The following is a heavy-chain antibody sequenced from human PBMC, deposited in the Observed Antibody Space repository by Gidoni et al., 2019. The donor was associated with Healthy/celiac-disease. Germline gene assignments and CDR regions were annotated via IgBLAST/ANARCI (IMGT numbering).Heavy chain of an antibody. Sequence: QVQLQQWGAGLLKPSETLSLTCAVYGGSFSGYYWSWLRQPPGKGLEWIGEINHSGSTNYNPSLKSRVTISVDTSKNQFSLKLSSVTAADTAVYYCARVGIRRYCTNGVCYKVFDPWGQGTLVTVSS. D-gene: IGHD2-8*01. CDR1: GGSFSGYY. J-gene: IGHJ5*02. V-gene: IGHV4-34*01. CDR2: INHSGST. CDR3: ARVGIRRYCTNGVCYKVFDP.